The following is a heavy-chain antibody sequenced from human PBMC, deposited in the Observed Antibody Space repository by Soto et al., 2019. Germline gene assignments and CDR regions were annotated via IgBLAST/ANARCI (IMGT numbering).Heavy chain of an antibody. CDR1: GGSISIGGYY. CDR3: ARGRYSGFGGGVEN. D-gene: IGHD5-12*01. V-gene: IGHV4-31*03. CDR2: IYYSGTT. J-gene: IGHJ4*02. Sequence: QVQLQESGPGLVKTSQTLFLTCNVSGGSISIGGYYWTWIRQFPGRGLEWIGNIYYSGTTYSNPSLQSRLTISVDTSKNQFSLKLTSVTAADTAVYYCARGRYSGFGGGVENWGQGTLVTVSS.